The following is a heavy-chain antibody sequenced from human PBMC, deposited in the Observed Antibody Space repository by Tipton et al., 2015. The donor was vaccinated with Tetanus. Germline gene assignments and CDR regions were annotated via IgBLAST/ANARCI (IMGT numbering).Heavy chain of an antibody. CDR3: ASGSSLDY. J-gene: IGHJ4*02. Sequence: SLRLSCAAPGFIFSSYAMHWVRQAPGKGLEWVAVTSHDGHNEYYADSVKGRFTISRDNAKNSLYLQMNSLTADDTAVYFCASGSSLDYWGQGTLVTVSS. V-gene: IGHV3-30-3*01. CDR1: GFIFSSYA. CDR2: TSHDGHNE. D-gene: IGHD6-6*01.